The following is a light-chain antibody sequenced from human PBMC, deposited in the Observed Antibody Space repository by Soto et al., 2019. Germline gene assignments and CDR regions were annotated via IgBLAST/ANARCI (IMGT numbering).Light chain of an antibody. CDR2: EVT. V-gene: IGLV2-14*01. CDR3: TSYTNSKAYIL. CDR1: RTDIGGYNY. Sequence: QSALTQPASVSGSLGQSITISCTGTRTDIGGYNYVSWYQQYPGKAPKLVICEVTSRPSGISDRFSGSKSGNTASLTISGLQAADEADYFCTSYTNSKAYILFGGGTQLTVL. J-gene: IGLJ2*01.